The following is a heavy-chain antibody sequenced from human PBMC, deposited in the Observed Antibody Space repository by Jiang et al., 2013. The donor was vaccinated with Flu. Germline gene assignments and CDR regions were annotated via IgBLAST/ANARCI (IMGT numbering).Heavy chain of an antibody. Sequence: GSGLVKPSQTLSLTCTVSGGSISSGGYYWSWIRQPPGKGLEWIGDIYHSGSTNYNPSLKSRVTISVDKSKNQFSLKLSSVTAADTAVYYCARGEYSYGSGSYNPLTYYYYYYMDVWAKGPRSPSP. V-gene: IGHV4-30-2*01. CDR1: GGSISSGGYY. D-gene: IGHD3-10*01. CDR2: IYHSGST. J-gene: IGHJ6*03. CDR3: ARGEYSYGSGSYNPLTYYYYYYMDV.